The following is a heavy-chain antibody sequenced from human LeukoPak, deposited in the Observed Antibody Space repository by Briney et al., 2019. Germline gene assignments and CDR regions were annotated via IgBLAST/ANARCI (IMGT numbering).Heavy chain of an antibody. Sequence: ASVKISCKASGYTFTSYGISWVRQAPGQGLEWMGWISAYNGNTNYAQKLQGRVTMTTDASTSTAYMELRSLRSDDTAVYYCARDDDSSGYPDYWGQGTLVTVSS. J-gene: IGHJ4*02. CDR2: ISAYNGNT. CDR1: GYTFTSYG. V-gene: IGHV1-18*01. D-gene: IGHD3-22*01. CDR3: ARDDDSSGYPDY.